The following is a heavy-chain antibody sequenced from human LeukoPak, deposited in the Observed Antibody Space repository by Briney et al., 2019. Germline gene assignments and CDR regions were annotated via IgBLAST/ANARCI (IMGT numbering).Heavy chain of an antibody. D-gene: IGHD3-3*01. V-gene: IGHV3-48*01. CDR1: GFTFSSYS. CDR3: VRSPHSYDFWSGDY. CDR2: ISSSSSTI. Sequence: GGSLRLSCAASGFTFSSYSMNWVRQAPGKGLEWVSYISSSSSTIYYADSVKGRFTISRDNAKNSLYLQMNSLRAEDTAVYYCVRSPHSYDFWSGDYWGQGTLVTVSS. J-gene: IGHJ4*02.